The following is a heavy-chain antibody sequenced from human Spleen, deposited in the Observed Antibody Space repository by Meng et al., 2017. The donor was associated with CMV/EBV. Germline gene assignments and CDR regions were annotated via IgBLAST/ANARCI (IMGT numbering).Heavy chain of an antibody. CDR2: ISSSSSTI. D-gene: IGHD2-8*01. Sequence: GESLKISCAASGFTFSSYWMSWVRQAPGKGLEWVSYISSSSSTIYYADSVKGRFTISRDNSKNTLYLQMNILRAEDTAVYYCARGFCTSTKCSLGTMDVWGQGTTVTVSS. V-gene: IGHV3-48*04. J-gene: IGHJ6*02. CDR3: ARGFCTSTKCSLGTMDV. CDR1: GFTFSSYW.